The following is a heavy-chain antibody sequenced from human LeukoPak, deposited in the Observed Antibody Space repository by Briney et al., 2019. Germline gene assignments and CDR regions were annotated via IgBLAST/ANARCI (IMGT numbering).Heavy chain of an antibody. CDR1: GFTFSSYA. J-gene: IGHJ4*02. CDR3: AKEGYDSSGYPYYFDY. CDR2: ISGSGGST. V-gene: IGHV3-23*01. D-gene: IGHD3-22*01. Sequence: GGSLRLSCAASGFTFSSYAMSWVRQAPGKGLEWVSAISGSGGSTYYADSVKGRFTISRDNSKNTPYLQMNSLRAEDTAVYYCAKEGYDSSGYPYYFDYWGQGTLVTVSS.